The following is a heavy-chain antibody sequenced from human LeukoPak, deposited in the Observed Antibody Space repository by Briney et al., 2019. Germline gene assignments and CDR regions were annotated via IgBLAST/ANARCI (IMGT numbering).Heavy chain of an antibody. D-gene: IGHD6-13*01. J-gene: IGHJ5*02. CDR2: INHSGST. V-gene: IGHV4-34*01. CDR3: ARRYSSSWYNWFDP. Sequence: PSETLSLTCAVYGGSFSGYYWSWIRQPPGKGLEWIGEINHSGSTNYNPSLKSRVTISVDTSKNQFSLKLSSVTAADTAVYYCARRYSSSWYNWFDPWGQGTLVTVSS. CDR1: GGSFSGYY.